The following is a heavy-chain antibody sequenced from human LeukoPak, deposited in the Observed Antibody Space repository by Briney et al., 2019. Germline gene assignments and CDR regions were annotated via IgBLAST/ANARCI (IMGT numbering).Heavy chain of an antibody. D-gene: IGHD2-15*01. CDR1: GFTLSSYA. Sequence: GGSLTLSCAASGFTLSSYAMRWVRPAAGRGLEWVASVSGSGGSTYYADSVKGRFTISRDNSKNTLYLQRNSLRAEEPAVNYCAKDSQLYCSGGSCYYFDYWGQGTLVTVSS. V-gene: IGHV3-23*01. J-gene: IGHJ4*02. CDR2: VSGSGGST. CDR3: AKDSQLYCSGGSCYYFDY.